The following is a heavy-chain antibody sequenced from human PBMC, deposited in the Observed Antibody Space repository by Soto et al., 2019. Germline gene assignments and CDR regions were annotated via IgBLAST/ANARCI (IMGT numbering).Heavy chain of an antibody. V-gene: IGHV3-30*18. D-gene: IGHD1-26*01. J-gene: IGHJ4*02. Sequence: GGSLRLSCAASGFTFSSYGMHWVRQAPGKGLEWVAVISYDGSNKYYADSVKGRFTISRDNSKNTLYLQMNSLRAEDTAVYYCAKSSGSYEVEYFDYWGQGTLVTVSS. CDR1: GFTFSSYG. CDR3: AKSSGSYEVEYFDY. CDR2: ISYDGSNK.